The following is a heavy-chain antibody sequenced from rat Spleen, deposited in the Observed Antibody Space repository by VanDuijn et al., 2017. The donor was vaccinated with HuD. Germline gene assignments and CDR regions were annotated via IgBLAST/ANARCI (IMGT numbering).Heavy chain of an antibody. J-gene: IGHJ2*01. CDR1: GFSLTSYN. D-gene: IGHD1-6*01. Sequence: QVQLKESGPGLVQPSQTLSLTCTVAGFSLTSYNMHWVRQPPGKGLEWMGVIWNTGGTRYNSALKSRLFINKDTSKSQVFLRMNSLQTEDTATYYCARDAGILRYWGQGVMVTVSS. V-gene: IGHV2-41*01. CDR2: IWNTGGT. CDR3: ARDAGILRY.